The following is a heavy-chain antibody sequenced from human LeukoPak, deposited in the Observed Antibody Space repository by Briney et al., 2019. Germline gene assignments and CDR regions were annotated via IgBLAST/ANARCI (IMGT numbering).Heavy chain of an antibody. CDR2: IYYSGST. CDR3: ARLMIFGVVTIY. D-gene: IGHD3-3*01. V-gene: IGHV4-39*01. CDR1: GGSISSSSYY. Sequence: PSETLSLTCSVSGGSISSSSYYWGWIRQPPGKGLEWIGSIYYSGSTHYNPSLKSRVTISVDTSKNQFSLKLSSMTAADTAVYYCARLMIFGVVTIYWGQGTLVTVSS. J-gene: IGHJ4*02.